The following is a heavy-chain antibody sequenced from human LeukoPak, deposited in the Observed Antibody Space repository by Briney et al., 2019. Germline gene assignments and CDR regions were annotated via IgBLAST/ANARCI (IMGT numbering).Heavy chain of an antibody. CDR3: ARDQGISIVEYYYYMDV. J-gene: IGHJ6*03. V-gene: IGHV1-18*01. CDR2: ISAYNGNT. Sequence: ASVKVSCKASGYTFTSYGISWVRQAPGQGLEWMGWISAYNGNTNYAQKLQGRVTMTTDTSTSTAYMELRSLRSDDTAVYYCARDQGISIVEYYYYMDVWAKGPRSPSP. D-gene: IGHD3-22*01. CDR1: GYTFTSYG.